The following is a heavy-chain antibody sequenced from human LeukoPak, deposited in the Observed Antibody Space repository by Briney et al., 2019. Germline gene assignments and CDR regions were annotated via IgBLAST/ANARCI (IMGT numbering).Heavy chain of an antibody. D-gene: IGHD3-10*01. V-gene: IGHV3-33*01. CDR3: ARDYGSGTYYYYGMDV. Sequence: GRSLRLSCAASGFTFSTYGMHWVRQAPGKGLEWVAVIWFDGSNKYYADSVKGRFTISRDNSKNTLYLQMNSLRAEDTAVYYCARDYGSGTYYYYGMDVWGQGTTVTVSS. J-gene: IGHJ6*02. CDR1: GFTFSTYG. CDR2: IWFDGSNK.